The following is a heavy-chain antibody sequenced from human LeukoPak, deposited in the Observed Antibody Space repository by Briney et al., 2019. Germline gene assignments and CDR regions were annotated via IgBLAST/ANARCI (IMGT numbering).Heavy chain of an antibody. V-gene: IGHV1-18*01. CDR3: ARGRMEYYDILTGYDP. CDR2: ISAYNGNT. D-gene: IGHD3-9*01. Sequence: ASVKVSCKASGYTFTSYGISWVRQAPGQGLEWMGWISAYNGNTNYAQELQGRVTMTTDTSTSTAYMELRSLRSDDTAVYYCARGRMEYYDILTGYDPWGQGTLVTVSS. J-gene: IGHJ5*02. CDR1: GYTFTSYG.